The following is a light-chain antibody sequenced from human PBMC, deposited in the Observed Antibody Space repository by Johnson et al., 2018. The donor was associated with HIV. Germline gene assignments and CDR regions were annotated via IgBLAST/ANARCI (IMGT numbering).Light chain of an antibody. CDR2: DNN. CDR3: GTWDSSLSAGV. V-gene: IGLV1-51*01. J-gene: IGLJ1*01. CDR1: SSNIGNNY. Sequence: QSVLTQPPSVSAAPGQKVTISCSGSSSNIGNNYVSWYQHLPGTAPKLLTYDNNKRPSGIPDRFYGSKSGTSATLGITGLQTGAEADYYCGTWDSSLSAGVFGTGTKVTVL.